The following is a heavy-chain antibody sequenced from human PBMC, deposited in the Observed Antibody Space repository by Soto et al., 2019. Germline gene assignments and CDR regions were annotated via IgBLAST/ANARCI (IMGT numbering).Heavy chain of an antibody. J-gene: IGHJ4*02. CDR2: IDPSDSQT. CDR3: ARQIYHSDTGPNFQYYFDS. CDR1: GYSFAGYW. V-gene: IGHV5-10-1*03. Sequence: EVRLEQSGAEVKKSGESLTISCKGSGYSFAGYWITWVRQKPGKGLEWMGRIDPSDSQTYYSPSFRGHVTISATKSITTVFLQWSSLRASDTAMYYCARQIYHSDTGPNFQYYFDSWGQGTPVTVSS. D-gene: IGHD3-22*01.